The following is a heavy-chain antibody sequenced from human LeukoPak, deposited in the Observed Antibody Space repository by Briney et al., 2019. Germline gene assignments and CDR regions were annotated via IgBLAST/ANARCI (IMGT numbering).Heavy chain of an antibody. CDR3: AREYDSLLDY. CDR2: IYYSGST. Sequence: SETLSLTCTVSGGSISSYYWSWIRQPPGKGLEWVGYIYYSGSTNYNPSLKSRVTISVDTSKNQFSLKLSPVSAAETAMYYCAREYDSLLDYWGQGTLVTVSS. J-gene: IGHJ4*02. CDR1: GGSISSYY. D-gene: IGHD3-3*01. V-gene: IGHV4-59*01.